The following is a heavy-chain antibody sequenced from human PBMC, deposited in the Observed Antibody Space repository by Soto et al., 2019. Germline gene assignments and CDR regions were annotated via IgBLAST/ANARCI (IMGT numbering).Heavy chain of an antibody. J-gene: IGHJ5*02. D-gene: IGHD3-10*01. CDR1: GFTFRDYA. CDR3: AKDLRYYGSGPSGWFDA. V-gene: IGHV3-23*01. CDR2: ISDSGGTT. Sequence: EMQLLQSGGGLVQPGGSLRLSCAASGFTFRDYAMSWVRQAPGKGLEWVSAISDSGGTTYFADAVKGRFTISRDNSRRMLYLQMNSLRAEDTAVYYCAKDLRYYGSGPSGWFDAWGQGTRFTVSS.